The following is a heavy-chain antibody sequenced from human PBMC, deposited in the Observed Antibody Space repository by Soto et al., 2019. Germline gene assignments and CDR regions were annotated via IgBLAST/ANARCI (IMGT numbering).Heavy chain of an antibody. CDR2: LYYGGT. CDR1: GVSVSNRTHY. J-gene: IGHJ5*02. Sequence: SETLSLTCEVSGVSVSNRTHYWTWIRQPPGKGLEWIGFLYYGGTNYNPSLKSRLTIALDASKNQISLNLSSVTAADTAVYYCAKGYSYAPFDPWGQGTLVTVSS. D-gene: IGHD5-18*01. V-gene: IGHV4-61*01. CDR3: AKGYSYAPFDP.